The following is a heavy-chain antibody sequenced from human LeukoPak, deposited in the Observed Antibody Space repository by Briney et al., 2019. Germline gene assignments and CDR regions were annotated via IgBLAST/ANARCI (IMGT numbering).Heavy chain of an antibody. CDR1: GFAFSSYG. CDR2: ISYDGSNK. Sequence: QSGGSLRLSCAASGFAFSSYGIHWVRQAPGKGVEWVAVISYDGSNKYNEDSVKGRFTISRDNSKNTLYLQMGSLRAEDMAVYYCASSVQWLAHVDVWGKGTTVTVSS. J-gene: IGHJ6*04. V-gene: IGHV3-30*03. CDR3: ASSVQWLAHVDV. D-gene: IGHD6-19*01.